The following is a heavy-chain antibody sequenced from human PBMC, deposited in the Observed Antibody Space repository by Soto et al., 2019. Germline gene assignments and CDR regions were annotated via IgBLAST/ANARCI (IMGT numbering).Heavy chain of an antibody. CDR2: FIAMLGAP. J-gene: IGHJ4*02. CDR1: GGTFGSQG. CDR3: ARGAMDNFDY. Sequence: SVKVSCKASGGTFGSQGIAWVRQAPGPGLEWMGGFIAMLGAPTYAKKVQGRATISADESLTSSYLELTSLSSEDTGGYFCARGAMDNFDYWGQGTMVTVSS. D-gene: IGHD5-18*01. V-gene: IGHV1-69*13.